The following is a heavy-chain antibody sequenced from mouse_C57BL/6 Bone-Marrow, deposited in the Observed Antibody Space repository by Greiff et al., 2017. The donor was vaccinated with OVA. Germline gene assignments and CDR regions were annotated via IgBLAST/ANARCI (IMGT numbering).Heavy chain of an antibody. CDR2: IYPRSGNT. CDR1: GYTFTSYG. J-gene: IGHJ4*01. V-gene: IGHV1-81*01. D-gene: IGHD1-1*01. Sequence: QVQLQQSGAELARPGASVKLSCKASGYTFTSYGISWVKQRTGQGLEWIGEIYPRSGNTYYNEKFKGKATLTADKSSSTAYMELRSLTSEDSAVYVCARDPYYGSTSYAMDYWGQGTSVTVSS. CDR3: ARDPYYGSTSYAMDY.